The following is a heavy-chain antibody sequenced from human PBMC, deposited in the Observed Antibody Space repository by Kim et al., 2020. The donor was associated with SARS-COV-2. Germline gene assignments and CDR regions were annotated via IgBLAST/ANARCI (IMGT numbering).Heavy chain of an antibody. CDR2: INPSGGST. D-gene: IGHD1-7*01. CDR1: GYTFTSYY. CDR3: ARTGTTFWYGMDV. Sequence: ASVKVSCKASGYTFTSYYMHWVRQAPGQGLEWMGMINPSGGSTSYAQKFQGRVTMTRDTSTSTVYMELSSLRSEDTAVYYCARTGTTFWYGMDVWGQGTTVTVSS. J-gene: IGHJ6*02. V-gene: IGHV1-46*01.